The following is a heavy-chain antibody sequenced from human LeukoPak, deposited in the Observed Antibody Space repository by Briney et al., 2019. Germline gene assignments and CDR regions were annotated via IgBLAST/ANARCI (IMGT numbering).Heavy chain of an antibody. CDR2: IHYSGNT. D-gene: IGHD4-23*01. J-gene: IGHJ4*02. Sequence: SETLSLTCAVSGGSSRSGDYFWSWIRQPPGKGLESIGHIHYSGNTYYNPSLKSRVSISVDTFKNQFSLKLSSVTAADTAVYYCARENNDYGGKKAFDYWGQGTLVTVSS. CDR1: GGSSRSGDYF. V-gene: IGHV4-30-4*01. CDR3: ARENNDYGGKKAFDY.